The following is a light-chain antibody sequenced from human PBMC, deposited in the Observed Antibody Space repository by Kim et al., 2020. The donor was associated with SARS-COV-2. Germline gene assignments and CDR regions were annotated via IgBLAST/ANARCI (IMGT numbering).Light chain of an antibody. V-gene: IGKV3-20*01. CDR1: RSVSSDY. J-gene: IGKJ4*01. CDR3: QQYGSSPLT. CDR2: GAS. Sequence: EIVLTQSPGTLSLSPGERATLSCRASRSVSSDYLAWFQHKPGQAPRLLMHGASSRATGIPDRFSGSGSGTDFTLTISRLEPEDFAVYYCQQYGSSPLTFGGGNKLEI.